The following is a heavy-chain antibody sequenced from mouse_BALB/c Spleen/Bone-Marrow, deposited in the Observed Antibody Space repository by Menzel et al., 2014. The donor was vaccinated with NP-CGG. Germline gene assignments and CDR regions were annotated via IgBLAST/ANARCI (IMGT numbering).Heavy chain of an antibody. CDR1: GYTFTSYW. J-gene: IGHJ2*01. CDR2: IYPSDSYA. CDR3: TRSGGYYFDY. V-gene: IGHV1-69*02. Sequence: VKLMESGAELVRPGASVKLSCKASGYTFTSYWINWVKQRPGQGLERIGNIYPSDSYANYNQKFKDKATLTVDKSSSTAYMQLSSPTSEDSAVYYCTRSGGYYFDYWGQGTTLTVSS.